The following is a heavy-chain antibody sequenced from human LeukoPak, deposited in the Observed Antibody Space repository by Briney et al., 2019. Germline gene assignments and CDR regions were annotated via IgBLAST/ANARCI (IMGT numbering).Heavy chain of an antibody. V-gene: IGHV3-21*01. CDR2: ISSSSSYI. D-gene: IGHD2-15*01. J-gene: IGHJ4*02. CDR3: ARPMLLVVAASPLDY. Sequence: PGGSLRLSCAASGFTFSSYSMDWVRQAPGKGLEWVSSISSSSSYIYYADSVKGRFTISRDNAKNSLYLQMNSLRAEDTAVYYCARPMLLVVAASPLDYWGQGTLVTVSS. CDR1: GFTFSSYS.